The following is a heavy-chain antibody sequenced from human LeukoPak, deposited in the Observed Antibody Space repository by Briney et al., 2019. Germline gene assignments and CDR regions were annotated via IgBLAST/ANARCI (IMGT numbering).Heavy chain of an antibody. V-gene: IGHV3-30*18. CDR1: GFTFSSSD. CDR3: AKASSNYFYYFEY. CDR2: ISYDATNK. Sequence: GGSLRLSCAASGFTFSSSDMHWVRQAPGKGLEWVAVISYDATNKYYADSVKGRFTLSRDNSKNTLYLQTNTLRDEDTAVYYCAKASSNYFYYFEYWGQETLVTVSS. D-gene: IGHD2/OR15-2a*01. J-gene: IGHJ4*02.